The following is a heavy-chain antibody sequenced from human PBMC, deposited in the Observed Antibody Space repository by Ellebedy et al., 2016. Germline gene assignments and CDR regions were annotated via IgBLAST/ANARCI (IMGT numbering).Heavy chain of an antibody. D-gene: IGHD1-20*01. J-gene: IGHJ6*04. CDR1: GYSTSRGYY. CDR2: VYSSGST. CDR3: ARGGGYNWNPGDV. V-gene: IGHV4-4*07. Sequence: SETLSLXXTVSGYSTSRGYYWGCIRQAAGKGLEWIGRVYSSGSTNYNPSPKSRVTMSVDTSKNQFSLKLSSVTAADTAVYYCARGGGYNWNPGDVWGKGTTVTVSS.